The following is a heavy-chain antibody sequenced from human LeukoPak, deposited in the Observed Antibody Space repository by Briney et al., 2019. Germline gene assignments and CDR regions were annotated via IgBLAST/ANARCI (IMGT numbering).Heavy chain of an antibody. CDR1: GFTVSSNY. CDR2: IYSGGST. Sequence: GVSLRLTCAASGFTVSSNYMSWVRQAPGKGLEWVSVIYSGGSTYYADSVKGRFTISRDNSKNTLYLQMNSLRAEDTAVYYCASGIAAAPFDYWGQGTLVTVSS. CDR3: ASGIAAAPFDY. J-gene: IGHJ4*02. D-gene: IGHD6-13*01. V-gene: IGHV3-53*01.